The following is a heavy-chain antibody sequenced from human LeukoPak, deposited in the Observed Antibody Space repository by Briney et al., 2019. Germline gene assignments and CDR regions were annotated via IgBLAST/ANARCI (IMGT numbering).Heavy chain of an antibody. V-gene: IGHV1-18*01. CDR1: GYTFTSYG. J-gene: IGHJ4*02. CDR2: ISAYNGNT. D-gene: IGHD3-22*01. Sequence: AGSVKVSCKASGYTFTSYGISWVRQAPGQGLEWMGWISAYNGNTNYAQKLQGRVTMTTDTSTSTAYMELRSLRSDDTAVYYCAIASQTYYYDSSGRGGFDYWGQGTLVTVS. CDR3: AIASQTYYYDSSGRGGFDY.